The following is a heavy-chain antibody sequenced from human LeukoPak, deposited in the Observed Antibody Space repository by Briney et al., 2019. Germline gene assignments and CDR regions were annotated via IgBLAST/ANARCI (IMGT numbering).Heavy chain of an antibody. CDR3: ARQRLLQQPPYY. CDR2: IYYSGST. V-gene: IGHV4-61*01. J-gene: IGHJ4*02. D-gene: IGHD6-13*01. CDR1: GGSISSGSYY. Sequence: PSQTLSLTCTVSGGSISSGSYYWSWIRQPPGKGLEWIGYIYYSGSTNYNPSLKSRVTISVDTSKNQFSLKLSSVTAADTAVYYCARQRLLQQPPYYWGQGTLVTVSS.